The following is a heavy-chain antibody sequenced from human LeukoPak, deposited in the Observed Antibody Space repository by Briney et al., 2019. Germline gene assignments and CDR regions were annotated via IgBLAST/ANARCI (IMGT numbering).Heavy chain of an antibody. CDR3: AREVFGVDYYYHMDV. D-gene: IGHD3-3*01. V-gene: IGHV4-34*01. CDR1: GGSFSGYY. CDR2: INHSGST. J-gene: IGHJ6*03. Sequence: KSSETLSLTCAVYGGSFSGYYWSWIRQPPGKGLEWIGEINHSGSTNYNPSLKSRVTISVDTSKNQFSLKLSSVSTADTAVYYCAREVFGVDYYYHMDVWGQGTTVIVSS.